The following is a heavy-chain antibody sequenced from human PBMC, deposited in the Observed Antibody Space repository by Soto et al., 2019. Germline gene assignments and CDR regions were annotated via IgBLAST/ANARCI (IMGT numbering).Heavy chain of an antibody. Sequence: QVQLQQWGAGLLKPSETLSLTCAVYGGSFSGYYWSWIRQPPGKGLEWIGEINHSGRTNYNPSCKSRVTITVDTSKNQFALTLSSVTAADTAVYYCARIYPAAMMRRWFDPWGQGTLVTVSS. D-gene: IGHD2-2*02. CDR3: ARIYPAAMMRRWFDP. CDR1: GGSFSGYY. V-gene: IGHV4-34*01. CDR2: INHSGRT. J-gene: IGHJ5*02.